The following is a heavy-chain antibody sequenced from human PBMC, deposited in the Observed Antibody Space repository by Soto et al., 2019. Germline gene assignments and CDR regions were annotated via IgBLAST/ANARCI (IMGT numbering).Heavy chain of an antibody. CDR1: GFSFSSYN. CDR2: INSGASVM. V-gene: IGHV3-48*02. D-gene: IGHD6-13*01. J-gene: IGHJ4*02. Sequence: GGSLRLSCAASGFSFSSYNMIWVRQAPGKGLESIAYINSGASVMHYKDSVEGRFTISRDNAKNSLYLQMSGLRDEDTALYYCARVEAGNSGGDYWGPGTPVTVSS. CDR3: ARVEAGNSGGDY.